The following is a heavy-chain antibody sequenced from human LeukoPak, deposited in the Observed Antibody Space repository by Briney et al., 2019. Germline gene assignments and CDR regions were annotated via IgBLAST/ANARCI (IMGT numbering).Heavy chain of an antibody. CDR3: ARPRGNVEMARIPFDY. D-gene: IGHD5-24*01. CDR1: GFTFSSYS. V-gene: IGHV3-21*01. CDR2: ISSSSSYI. Sequence: GGSLRLSCAASGFTFSSYSMNWVRQAPGKGLEWVSSISSSSSYIYYADSVKGRFTISRDNAKNSVGLQMNSLRAEDTAVYYCARPRGNVEMARIPFDYWGQGTLVTVSS. J-gene: IGHJ4*02.